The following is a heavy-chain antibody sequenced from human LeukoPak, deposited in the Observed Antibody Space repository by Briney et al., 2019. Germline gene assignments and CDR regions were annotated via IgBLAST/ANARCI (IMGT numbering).Heavy chain of an antibody. CDR2: IGHDGSNK. J-gene: IGHJ4*02. Sequence: GGSLRLSCAASGFTFNRYGMHWVRQAPGKGLEWVAYIGHDGSNKYYADSVKGRFTIARGSSKNTLYLQMNSMRAEDTAVYYCARDVRIVYYDTGPDYWGQGTLVTVSS. CDR1: GFTFNRYG. V-gene: IGHV3-30*02. D-gene: IGHD3-22*01. CDR3: ARDVRIVYYDTGPDY.